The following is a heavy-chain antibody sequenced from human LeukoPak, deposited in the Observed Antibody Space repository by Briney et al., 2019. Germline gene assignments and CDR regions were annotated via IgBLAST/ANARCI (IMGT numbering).Heavy chain of an antibody. CDR1: GFTLATYS. V-gene: IGHV3-21*01. D-gene: IGHD1-1*01. Sequence: GGSLRLSCAASGFTLATYSMNWVRQAPGKGLEWVSSISSSSAYIYYADSVKGRFTISRDNAKESLFLQMNSLRPEDTALYYCASLKIRRIGNAFDIWGQGTMVAVSS. CDR2: ISSSSAYI. CDR3: ASLKIRRIGNAFDI. J-gene: IGHJ3*02.